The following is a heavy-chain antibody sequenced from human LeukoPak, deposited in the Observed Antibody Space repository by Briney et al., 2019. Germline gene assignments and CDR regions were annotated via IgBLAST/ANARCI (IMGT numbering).Heavy chain of an antibody. J-gene: IGHJ5*02. Sequence: LRLSCAASGFTFSDYYMSWIRQPPGKGLEWIGEINHSGSTNYNPSLKSRVTISVDTSKNQFSLKLSSVTAADTAVYYCARDLGQYYDTSDNWFDPWGQGTLVTVSS. CDR1: GFTFSDYY. V-gene: IGHV4-34*01. CDR2: INHSGST. CDR3: ARDLGQYYDTSDNWFDP. D-gene: IGHD3-22*01.